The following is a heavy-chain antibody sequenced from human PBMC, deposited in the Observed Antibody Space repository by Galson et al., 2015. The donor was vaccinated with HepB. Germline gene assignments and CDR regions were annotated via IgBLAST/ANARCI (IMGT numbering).Heavy chain of an antibody. CDR3: ASALAAAVTVINYSYDGMDV. V-gene: IGHV1-8*01. CDR1: GYTFTSYD. CDR2: MNPNSGNT. Sequence: SVKVSCKASGYTFTSYDINWVRQATGQGLEWMGWMNPNSGNTGYAQKFQGRVTMTRNTSISTAYMELSSLRSEDTAVYYCASALAAAVTVINYSYDGMDVWGQGTTVTVSS. D-gene: IGHD6-13*01. J-gene: IGHJ6*02.